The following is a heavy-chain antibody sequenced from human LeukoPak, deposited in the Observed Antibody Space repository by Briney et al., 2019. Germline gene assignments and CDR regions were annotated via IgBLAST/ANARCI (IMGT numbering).Heavy chain of an antibody. CDR2: IGPTGSDR. CDR3: ATETNGRHYDY. D-gene: IGHD1-14*01. CDR1: GLTFSTSG. J-gene: IGHJ4*02. Sequence: GGSLRLSCTASGLTFSTSGFNWVRQAPGKGLEWVASIGPTGSDRYHADSMKGRFTISRDNANNFLYLQMNSLRAEDTAVYYCATETNGRHYDYWGQGTLLTVSS. V-gene: IGHV3-21*06.